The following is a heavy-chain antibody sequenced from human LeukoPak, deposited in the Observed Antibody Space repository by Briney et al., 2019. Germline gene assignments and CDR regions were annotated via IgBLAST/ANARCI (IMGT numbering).Heavy chain of an antibody. D-gene: IGHD6-13*01. Sequence: SETLSLTCTVSGGSISSYYWSWIRQPPPKGLEWIGYIYYSGSTNYNPSLKSRVTISVDTSKNQFSLKLSSVTAADTAVYYCARDTIAATLTDYYYYGMDVWGQGTTVTVSS. CDR1: GGSISSYY. CDR2: IYYSGST. V-gene: IGHV4-59*01. CDR3: ARDTIAATLTDYYYYGMDV. J-gene: IGHJ6*02.